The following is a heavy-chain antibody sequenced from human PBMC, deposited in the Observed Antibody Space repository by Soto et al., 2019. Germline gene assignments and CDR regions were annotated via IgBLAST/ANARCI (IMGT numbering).Heavy chain of an antibody. J-gene: IGHJ1*01. D-gene: IGHD4-17*01. CDR2: ISAYNGNT. Sequence: ASVKVSCKASGYTFTSYGISWARQTPGQGLEWMGWISAYNGNTNYAQKLQGRVTMTTDTSTSTAYMELRSLRSDDTAVYYCAWAYGGKIPKPRGCCACWREGTLVTV. V-gene: IGHV1-18*04. CDR1: GYTFTSYG. CDR3: AWAYGGKIPKPRGCCAC.